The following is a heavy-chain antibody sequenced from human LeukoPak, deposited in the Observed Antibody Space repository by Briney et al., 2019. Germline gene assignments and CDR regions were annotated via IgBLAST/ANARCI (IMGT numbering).Heavy chain of an antibody. CDR3: ARDQGGGATNYYYYGMDV. CDR2: IYYSGST. D-gene: IGHD1-26*01. CDR1: GGSISSGDYY. J-gene: IGHJ6*02. V-gene: IGHV4-30-4*01. Sequence: SETLSLTCTVSGGSISSGDYYWSWIRQPPGKGLEWIGYIYYSGSTYYNPSLKSRVTISVDTSKNQFSLKLSSVTAAHTAVYYCARDQGGGATNYYYYGMDVWGQGTTVTVSS.